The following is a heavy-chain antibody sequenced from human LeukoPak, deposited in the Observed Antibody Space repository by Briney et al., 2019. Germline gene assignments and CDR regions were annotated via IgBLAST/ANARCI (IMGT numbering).Heavy chain of an antibody. CDR2: IWYDGNNK. Sequence: LRLSCAASGFTFSSSGMHWVRQAPGKGLEWVAVIWYDGNNKYYTDSVKGRFTISRDNSKNTLYLQMNSLRAEDTAVYYCARASGYCSSTSCFYYYGMDVWGQGTTVTVFS. V-gene: IGHV3-33*01. CDR3: ARASGYCSSTSCFYYYGMDV. D-gene: IGHD2-2*01. CDR1: GFTFSSSG. J-gene: IGHJ6*02.